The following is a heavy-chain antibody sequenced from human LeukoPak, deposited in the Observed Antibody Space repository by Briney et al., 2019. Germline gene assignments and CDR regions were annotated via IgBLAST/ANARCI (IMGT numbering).Heavy chain of an antibody. J-gene: IGHJ6*02. D-gene: IGHD3-22*01. Sequence: PGGSLRLSCAASGFTFSSYAMSWVRQAPGKGLEWVSAISGSGGSTYYADSVKGRFTISRDNSKNTLYLQMNNLRAEDTAVYYCAKAEEGRIGVVDYYYGMDVWGQGTTVTVSS. V-gene: IGHV3-23*01. CDR1: GFTFSSYA. CDR2: ISGSGGST. CDR3: AKAEEGRIGVVDYYYGMDV.